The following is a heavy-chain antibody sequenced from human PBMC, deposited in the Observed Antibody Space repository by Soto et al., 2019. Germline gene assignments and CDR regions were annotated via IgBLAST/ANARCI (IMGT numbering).Heavy chain of an antibody. V-gene: IGHV3-7*01. Sequence: EVQLVESGGGLVQPGGSLRLSCAASGFTFSNYWMSWVRQAPGNGLEWVANIKQDGTEKNYVDSVRGRFTISRDNAKNSLDLQMNSLTAEDAAVYYCASVAIWGQGTLVTVSS. J-gene: IGHJ4*02. CDR3: ASVAI. D-gene: IGHD5-12*01. CDR1: GFTFSNYW. CDR2: IKQDGTEK.